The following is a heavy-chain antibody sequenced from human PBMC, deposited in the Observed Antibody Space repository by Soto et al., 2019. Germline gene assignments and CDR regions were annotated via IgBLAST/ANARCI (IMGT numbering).Heavy chain of an antibody. CDR1: GFTFSSYA. Sequence: EVQLLESGGTLVQPGGSLRLSCAASGFTFSSYAMNWVRQAPGKGLEWVSTISGSGAATYYADSVKGRFTISRDNSNYPLYQQMNSLRADDTAVYYCAKWGRSSCDASCNYYYLDVWCRGTTVTVSS. D-gene: IGHD2-2*01. CDR2: ISGSGAAT. J-gene: IGHJ6*03. CDR3: AKWGRSSCDASCNYYYLDV. V-gene: IGHV3-23*01.